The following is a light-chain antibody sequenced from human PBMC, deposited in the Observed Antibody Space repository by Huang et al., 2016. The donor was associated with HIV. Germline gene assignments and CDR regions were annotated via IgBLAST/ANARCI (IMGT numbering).Light chain of an antibody. Sequence: EIVMTQSPATLSVSPGERATLSCRASQSVSSNLAWYQQKPCQAPRLRIYAASTRATGIPARFSGSGSGTEFTLTISSLQSEDFAVYYCQQYNNWPRTFGQGTKVEIK. CDR2: AAS. J-gene: IGKJ1*01. CDR1: QSVSSN. CDR3: QQYNNWPRT. V-gene: IGKV3-15*01.